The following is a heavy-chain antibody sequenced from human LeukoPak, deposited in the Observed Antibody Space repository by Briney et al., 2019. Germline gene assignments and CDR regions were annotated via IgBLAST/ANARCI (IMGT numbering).Heavy chain of an antibody. Sequence: GGSLRLSCTASGFTLGDYAMSWVRQAPGKGLEWVGFISSKGYGGTTAYAACVRFTFTISRDDSKSIAYLQMNSLKTEDTAVYYWSSSTYYDFWSGYRFDYWGQGTLVTVSS. CDR3: SSSTYYDFWSGYRFDY. CDR2: ISSKGYGGTT. J-gene: IGHJ4*02. CDR1: GFTLGDYA. V-gene: IGHV3-49*04. D-gene: IGHD3-3*01.